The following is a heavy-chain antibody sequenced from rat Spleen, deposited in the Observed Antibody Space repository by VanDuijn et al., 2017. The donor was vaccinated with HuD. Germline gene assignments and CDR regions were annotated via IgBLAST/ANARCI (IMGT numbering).Heavy chain of an antibody. CDR1: GYSITNNY. D-gene: IGHD1-2*01. CDR3: TRAISLDY. CDR2: INYSGNT. J-gene: IGHJ2*01. Sequence: EVQLQESGPGLVKPSQSLSLTCSVSGYSITNNYWGWIRKFPGDKMEWIGQINYSGNTSYNPSLKSRISMTRDTSKNQFFLQLNSVTTEDTATYYCTRAISLDYWGQGVMVTVSS. V-gene: IGHV3-1*01.